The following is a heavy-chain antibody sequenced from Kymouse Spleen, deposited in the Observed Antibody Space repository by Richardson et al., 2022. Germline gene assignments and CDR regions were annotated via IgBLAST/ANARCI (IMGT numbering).Heavy chain of an antibody. V-gene: IGHV4-34*01. J-gene: IGHJ6*02. D-gene: IGHD3-10*01. Sequence: QVQLQQWGAGLLKPSETLSLTCAVYGGSFSGYYWSWIRQPPGKGLEWIGEINHSGSTNYNPSLKSRVTISVDTSKNQFSLKLSSVTAADTAVYYCARGILWFGELENYYGMDVWGQGTTVTVSS. CDR1: GGSFSGYY. CDR3: ARGILWFGELENYYGMDV. CDR2: INHSGST.